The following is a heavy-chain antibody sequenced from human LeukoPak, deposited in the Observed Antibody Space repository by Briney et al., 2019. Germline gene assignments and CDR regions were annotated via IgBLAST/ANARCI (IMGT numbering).Heavy chain of an antibody. CDR2: IIPILGMA. D-gene: IGHD3-10*01. V-gene: IGHV1-69*02. CDR3: ARGDDYYGSGSYYNGVY. CDR1: GGTFSSYT. J-gene: IGHJ4*02. Sequence: ASVKVSCKASGGTFSSYTISWVRQAPGQERVGMGRIIPILGMANYAQKFQRRVAITADKSTSTTYMELSSLIYEDTAVYYCARGDDYYGSGSYYNGVYWGQGTLVTVSS.